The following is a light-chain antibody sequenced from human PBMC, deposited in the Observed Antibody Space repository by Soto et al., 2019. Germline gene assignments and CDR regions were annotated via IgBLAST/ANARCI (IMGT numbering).Light chain of an antibody. CDR3: QQFYSSPLT. V-gene: IGKV4-1*01. CDR2: WAS. Sequence: DIVMTQSPASLAVSLGERATINCKSGQSLLFSSNKKNYLAWYQQRPGQPPKLLIYWASSRESGVPDRFTGSGSGTDVTLSISSLQAEEVAGYYCQQFYSSPLTSGGGTRWIS. CDR1: QSLLFSSNKKNY. J-gene: IGKJ4*01.